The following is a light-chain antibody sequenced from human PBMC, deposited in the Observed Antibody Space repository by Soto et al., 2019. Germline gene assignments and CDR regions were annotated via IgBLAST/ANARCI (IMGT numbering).Light chain of an antibody. J-gene: IGKJ4*01. CDR2: DAS. V-gene: IGKV1-39*01. CDR3: HQTYRTPLT. CDR1: QSISRF. Sequence: IQMTQSPSSLSASVGDRVTITCRASQSISRFLSWYQQIPGKAPKLLIYDASSLQSGVPSRFSGSGSGTDFTLTITSLQPEDFATYYCHQTYRTPLTFGGGTKVDIK.